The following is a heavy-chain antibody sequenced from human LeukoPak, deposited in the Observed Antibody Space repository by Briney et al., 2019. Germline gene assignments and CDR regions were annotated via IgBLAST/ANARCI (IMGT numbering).Heavy chain of an antibody. V-gene: IGHV1-69*13. J-gene: IGHJ3*02. CDR1: GGTLSRYA. CDR3: AKDWKAVGAAAAQFGLRGRFAFDI. Sequence: GASVKVSCKTSGGTLSRYAISWVRQAPGQGLEWMGEIIPIFGAANYAQRFQGRVTITADESTSTAYMELSSLQSEDTAVYYCAKDWKAVGAAAAQFGLRGRFAFDIWGQGTMVTVSS. CDR2: IIPIFGAA. D-gene: IGHD6-13*01.